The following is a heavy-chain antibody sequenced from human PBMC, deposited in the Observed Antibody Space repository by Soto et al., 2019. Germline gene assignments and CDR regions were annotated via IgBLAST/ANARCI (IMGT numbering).Heavy chain of an antibody. V-gene: IGHV1-46*01. CDR3: AREHGAQRDAFDI. CDR1: GYTFTNSF. CDR2: INPSGGST. Sequence: QVQLVQSGAEVKKPGASVKVSCKASGYTFTNSFIHWVRQAPGQGLEWMGIINPSGGSTSYAQKFQGRVTMTRDTSTSTVYMELSSLRSEDTALYYCAREHGAQRDAFDIWGQGTMVTVSS. D-gene: IGHD4-17*01. J-gene: IGHJ3*02.